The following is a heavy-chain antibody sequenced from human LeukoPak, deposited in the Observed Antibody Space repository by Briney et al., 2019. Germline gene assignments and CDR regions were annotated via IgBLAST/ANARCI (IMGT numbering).Heavy chain of an antibody. V-gene: IGHV3-48*04. Sequence: PGGSLRLSCAASGFTFSSYGMNWVRQAPGKGLEWVSYITSSGSTIYYADSVKGRFTISRDNAKNSLYLQMNSLRAEDTAIYYCARETSGGYVWEGFDYWGQGTLVTVSS. J-gene: IGHJ4*02. CDR1: GFTFSSYG. CDR2: ITSSGSTI. CDR3: ARETSGGYVWEGFDY. D-gene: IGHD5-12*01.